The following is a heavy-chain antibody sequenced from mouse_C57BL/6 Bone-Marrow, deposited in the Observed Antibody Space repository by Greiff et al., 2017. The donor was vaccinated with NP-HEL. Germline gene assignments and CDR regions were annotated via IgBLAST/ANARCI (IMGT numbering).Heavy chain of an antibody. CDR1: GYTFTSYW. CDR2: IDPSDSYT. CDR3: ARGGIGNSNYGC. D-gene: IGHD2-5*01. J-gene: IGHJ2*01. Sequence: QVQLQQPGAELVKPGASVKLSCKASGYTFTSYWMQWVKQRPGPGLEWIGEIDPSDSYTNYNQKFKGKATLTVDPSLSTAHIPLSSLTSEDSAVYYCARGGIGNSNYGCWGQGTTLTVSS. V-gene: IGHV1-50*01.